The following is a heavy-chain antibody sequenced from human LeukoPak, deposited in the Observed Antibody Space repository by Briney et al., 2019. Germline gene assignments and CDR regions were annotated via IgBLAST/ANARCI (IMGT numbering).Heavy chain of an antibody. V-gene: IGHV3-21*04. Sequence: GGSLRLSCSASIASRFTFSTSSMSWVRQAPGKGLEWVSSITSSGSYVYYADSVKGRFTISRDNAKNSLYLQMNSLRAEDTALYYCAREGTYDSSGYGEVDYWGQGTLVTVSS. D-gene: IGHD3-22*01. J-gene: IGHJ4*02. CDR3: AREGTYDSSGYGEVDY. CDR2: ITSSGSYV. CDR1: IASRFTFSTSS.